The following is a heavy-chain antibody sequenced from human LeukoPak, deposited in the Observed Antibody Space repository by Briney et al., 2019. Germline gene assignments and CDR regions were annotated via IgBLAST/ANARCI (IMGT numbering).Heavy chain of an antibody. V-gene: IGHV3-21*01. CDR2: ISSSSSYI. Sequence: GGSLRLSCAASGFTFSSYSMNWVRQAPGKGLEWVSSISSSSSYIYYADSVKGRFTISRGNAKNSLYLQMNSLRAEDTAVYYCARGSSWYASNWFDPWGQGTLVTVSS. CDR3: ARGSSWYASNWFDP. D-gene: IGHD6-13*01. CDR1: GFTFSSYS. J-gene: IGHJ5*02.